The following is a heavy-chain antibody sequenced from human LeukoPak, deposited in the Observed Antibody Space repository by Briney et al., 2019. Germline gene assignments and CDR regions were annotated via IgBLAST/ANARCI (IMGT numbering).Heavy chain of an antibody. J-gene: IGHJ4*02. CDR1: GITVSTNY. CDR2: AFSDGRT. Sequence: GGSLRLSCAASGITVSTNYMSWVRQAPGKGLEWVSIAFSDGRTFYADSVKGRFTISRDSSKNTVFLQMNSLRAEDTAVYYCARGDFDYWGQGTLVPVSS. V-gene: IGHV3-53*01. CDR3: ARGDFDY.